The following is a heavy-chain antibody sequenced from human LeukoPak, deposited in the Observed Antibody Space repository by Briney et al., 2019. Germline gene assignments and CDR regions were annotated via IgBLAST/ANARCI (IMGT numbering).Heavy chain of an antibody. J-gene: IGHJ6*03. CDR3: ASSMSYYYMDV. CDR2: IYYSGST. V-gene: IGHV4-39*07. CDR1: GGSINDITYY. Sequence: PSETLSLTCTVSGGSINDITYYWGWIRQPPGKGLEWIGSIYYSGSTYYNPSLKSRVTISVDTSKNQFSLKLSSVTAADTAVYYCASSMSYYYMDVWGKGTTVTVSS.